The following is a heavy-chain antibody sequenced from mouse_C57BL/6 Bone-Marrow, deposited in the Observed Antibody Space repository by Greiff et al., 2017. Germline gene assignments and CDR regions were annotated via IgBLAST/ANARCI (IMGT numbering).Heavy chain of an antibody. CDR3: ARTVVAEYYYAMDY. Sequence: VQLQQSGPELVKPGASVKISCKASGYSFTGYYMNWVKQSPEKSLDWIGEINPSTGGTTYNQKFKAKATLTVDKSSSTAYMQLKSLTSEDSAVYYCARTVVAEYYYAMDYWGQGTSVTVSS. D-gene: IGHD1-1*01. J-gene: IGHJ4*01. CDR1: GYSFTGYY. CDR2: INPSTGGT. V-gene: IGHV1-42*01.